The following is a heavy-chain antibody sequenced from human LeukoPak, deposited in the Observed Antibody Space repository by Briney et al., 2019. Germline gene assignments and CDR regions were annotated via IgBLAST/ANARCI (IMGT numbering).Heavy chain of an antibody. D-gene: IGHD3-16*01. J-gene: IGHJ4*02. Sequence: SETLSLTCTVSGDSISSGDYYWSWIRQPAGKGLEWIGRISSSGSTNYNPSLKSRVTISVDTSKNQFSLKLSSVTAADTAVYYCATSPGREGGWGQGTLVTVSS. V-gene: IGHV4-61*02. CDR2: ISSSGST. CDR1: GDSISSGDYY. CDR3: ATSPGREGG.